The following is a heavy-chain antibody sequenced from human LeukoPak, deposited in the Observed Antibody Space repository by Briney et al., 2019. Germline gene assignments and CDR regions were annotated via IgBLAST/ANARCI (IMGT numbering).Heavy chain of an antibody. CDR3: ARRITMVRGVDNNWFDP. Sequence: GESLKISCKGSGYSFTSYWIGWVRKMPGKGLEWMGIIYPGDSDTRYSPSFQGQVTISADKSISTAYLQWSSLKASDTAMYYCARRITMVRGVDNNWFDPWGQGTLVTVSS. V-gene: IGHV5-51*01. CDR1: GYSFTSYW. CDR2: IYPGDSDT. D-gene: IGHD3-10*01. J-gene: IGHJ5*02.